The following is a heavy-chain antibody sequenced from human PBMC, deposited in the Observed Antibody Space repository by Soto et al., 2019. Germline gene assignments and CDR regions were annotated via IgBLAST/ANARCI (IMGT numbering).Heavy chain of an antibody. J-gene: IGHJ4*02. Sequence: GGSLRLSCAASGFTFSNAWMSWVRQAPGKGLEWVGRIKSKTDGGTTDYAAPVKGRFTISRDDSKNTLYLQMNSLKTEDTAVYYCTIAPVDTASELFDYWGQGTLVTVSS. V-gene: IGHV3-15*01. CDR1: GFTFSNAW. D-gene: IGHD5-18*01. CDR3: TIAPVDTASELFDY. CDR2: IKSKTDGGTT.